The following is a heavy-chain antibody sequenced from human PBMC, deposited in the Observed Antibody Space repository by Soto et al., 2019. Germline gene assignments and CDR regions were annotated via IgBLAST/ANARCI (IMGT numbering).Heavy chain of an antibody. CDR2: IWFDGSNE. CDR1: GFIFRNYA. Sequence: PGGSLRLSCGASGFIFRNYAMHWVRQVPGKGPEWVALIWFDGSNEKYAASVKGRFTISRDNSKNTLYLQMNSLRAEDTAVYYCARETYISYSMDVWGQGTTVTAP. CDR3: ARETYISYSMDV. J-gene: IGHJ6*02. V-gene: IGHV3-33*01. D-gene: IGHD3-3*02.